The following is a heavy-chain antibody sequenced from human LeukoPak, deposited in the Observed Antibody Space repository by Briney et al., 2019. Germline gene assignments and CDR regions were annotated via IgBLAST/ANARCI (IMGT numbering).Heavy chain of an antibody. Sequence: YANSVKGRFTISRDNSKNTLYLQMGSLRAEDMAVYYCARDPFWGYDFWSGPCGMDVWGQGTTVSVSS. J-gene: IGHJ6*02. CDR3: ARDPFWGYDFWSGPCGMDV. D-gene: IGHD3-3*01. V-gene: IGHV3-64*01.